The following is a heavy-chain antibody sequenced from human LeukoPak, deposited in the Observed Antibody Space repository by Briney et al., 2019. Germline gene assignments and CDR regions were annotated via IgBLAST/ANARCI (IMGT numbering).Heavy chain of an antibody. CDR3: ARRDSGFEFFDY. Sequence: GESLKISCKGSGYSFTNHWIGWVRQMPGKGLEWMGIIYPGDSDTRYSPSFRGQVTISADKFLSTAFLQWSSLEASDNAMYYCARRDSGFEFFDYWGQGTLVTVSS. CDR1: GYSFTNHW. D-gene: IGHD5-12*01. CDR2: IYPGDSDT. V-gene: IGHV5-51*01. J-gene: IGHJ4*02.